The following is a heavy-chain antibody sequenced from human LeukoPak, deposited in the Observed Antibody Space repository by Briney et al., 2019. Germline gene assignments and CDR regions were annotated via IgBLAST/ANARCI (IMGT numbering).Heavy chain of an antibody. CDR2: ISHDGSNN. J-gene: IGHJ4*02. CDR3: AKVRVGTAHFDY. Sequence: PGGSLRLSCAASGFTFSSYAMSWVRQAPGKGLEGVVVISHDGSNNNYADSVKGRFTISRDNSKNTLYLQMNSLTPEDTAVYYCAKVRVGTAHFDYWGQGTLVTVSS. V-gene: IGHV3-30*18. CDR1: GFTFSSYA. D-gene: IGHD2-15*01.